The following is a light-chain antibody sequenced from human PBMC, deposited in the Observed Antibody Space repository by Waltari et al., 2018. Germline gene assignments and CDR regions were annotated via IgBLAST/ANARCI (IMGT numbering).Light chain of an antibody. CDR3: QTWGTGPV. CDR2: VNSDGSH. Sequence: QLVVTQSPSASASLGASVKLTCTLSSGHNSYAIAWHQQQSEKGPRYLMKVNSDGSHTKGAGIPDRFSGSRSGTERYLTISSLQSEDEADYYCQTWGTGPVFGGGTKLTVL. CDR1: SGHNSYA. V-gene: IGLV4-69*01. J-gene: IGLJ2*01.